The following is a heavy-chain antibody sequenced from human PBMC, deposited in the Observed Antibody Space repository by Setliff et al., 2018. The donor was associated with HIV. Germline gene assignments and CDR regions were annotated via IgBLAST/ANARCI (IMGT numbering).Heavy chain of an antibody. CDR3: ARLAFWGGLPAAIPNYYYYMDV. J-gene: IGHJ6*03. Sequence: GESLKISCKGSGYSFTSYWIVWARQMPGNGLEWMGIIYPGYSDTRYSPSFQGQVTISVDKSINTAYLQWSSLKASDTAMYYCARLAFWGGLPAAIPNYYYYMDVWGKGTRSPSP. V-gene: IGHV5-51*01. CDR2: IYPGYSDT. D-gene: IGHD2-2*01. CDR1: GYSFTSYW.